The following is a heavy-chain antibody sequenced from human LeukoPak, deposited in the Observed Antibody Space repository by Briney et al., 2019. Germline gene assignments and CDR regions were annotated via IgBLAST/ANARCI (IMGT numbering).Heavy chain of an antibody. Sequence: ASVKVSCKASGYTFTDYYIHWVRQAPGQGLEWMGWINPNSGGTNYAQKFQDRVTMTWDASISTAYMELSRLRSDDTAIYYCAGTYTVTTAFDYWGQGTLVTVSS. V-gene: IGHV1-2*02. CDR1: GYTFTDYY. D-gene: IGHD4-17*01. CDR2: INPNSGGT. CDR3: AGTYTVTTAFDY. J-gene: IGHJ4*02.